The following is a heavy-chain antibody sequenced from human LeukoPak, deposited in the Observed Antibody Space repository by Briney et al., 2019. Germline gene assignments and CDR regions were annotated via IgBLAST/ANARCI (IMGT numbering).Heavy chain of an antibody. CDR1: GYTFTLFG. Sequence: ASVKVSCKASGYTFTLFGISWVRQAPGQGLEWLGWISAYNGNTNYAQKFQGRVTMTTDTSTSTAYMELRSLRSDDTAVYYRARDYEEYDYWGQGTLVTVSS. J-gene: IGHJ4*02. D-gene: IGHD5-12*01. CDR2: ISAYNGNT. CDR3: ARDYEEYDY. V-gene: IGHV1-18*01.